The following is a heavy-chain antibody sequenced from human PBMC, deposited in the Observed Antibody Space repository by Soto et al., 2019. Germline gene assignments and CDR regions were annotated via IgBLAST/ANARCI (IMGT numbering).Heavy chain of an antibody. Sequence: QVQLVQSGAEVKKPGSSVKVSCKASGGTFSSYAISWVRQAPGQGLEWMGGIIPIFGTANYAQKFQGRVTITADESTSTAYMELSSLRSEDTAVYYCATKRETYYYDSSGQGYFDYWGQGTLVTVSS. J-gene: IGHJ4*02. CDR2: IIPIFGTA. CDR1: GGTFSSYA. V-gene: IGHV1-69*01. D-gene: IGHD3-22*01. CDR3: ATKRETYYYDSSGQGYFDY.